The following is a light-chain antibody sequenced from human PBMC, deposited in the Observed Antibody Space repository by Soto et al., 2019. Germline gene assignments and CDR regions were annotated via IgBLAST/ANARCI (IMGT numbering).Light chain of an antibody. Sequence: DIQMTQSPSTLSASVGDRVTITCRASQSISTWLAWFQKKPGKAPDLLIYDASSLESGVPSRFSGSGSGTEFTLTISSLQPDDFATYYCQHYNSYPYTFGQGTKVDIK. CDR2: DAS. J-gene: IGKJ2*01. CDR1: QSISTW. CDR3: QHYNSYPYT. V-gene: IGKV1-5*01.